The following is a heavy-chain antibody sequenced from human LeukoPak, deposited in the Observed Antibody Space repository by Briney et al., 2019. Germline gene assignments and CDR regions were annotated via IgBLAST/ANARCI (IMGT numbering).Heavy chain of an antibody. CDR1: GFTFDDYA. V-gene: IGHV3-9*01. CDR3: AKSRLATLSYWYFDL. J-gene: IGHJ2*01. D-gene: IGHD6-25*01. Sequence: SGGSLRLSCAASGFTFDDYAMHWVRQAPGKGLEWVSGVRWNSETKAYADSVKGRFTISRDNAKNSLYLQMDSLRPEDTALYLCAKSRLATLSYWYFDLWGRGALVIVSS. CDR2: VRWNSETK.